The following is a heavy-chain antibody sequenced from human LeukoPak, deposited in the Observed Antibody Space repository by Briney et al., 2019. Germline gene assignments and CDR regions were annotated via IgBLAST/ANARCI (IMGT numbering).Heavy chain of an antibody. D-gene: IGHD6-6*01. J-gene: IGHJ4*02. CDR2: IDPGDSDT. V-gene: IGHV5-51*01. Sequence: GESLKISCKGSGYSFTTYWIGWVRQMPGKGLEWMGIIDPGDSDTRYSPSFQGQVTISADKSISTAYLQWSSLKASDTAMYYCARHKSQQLVQFDYWGQGTLVTVSS. CDR1: GYSFTTYW. CDR3: ARHKSQQLVQFDY.